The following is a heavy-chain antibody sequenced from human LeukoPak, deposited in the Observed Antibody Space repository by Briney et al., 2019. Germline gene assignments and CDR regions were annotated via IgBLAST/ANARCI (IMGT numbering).Heavy chain of an antibody. D-gene: IGHD1-26*01. CDR2: IIPIFGTA. Sequence: SVKVSCKASGGTFSSYAISWVRQAPGQGLEWMGGIIPIFGTANYAQKFQGRVTITADKSTSTAYMELSSLRSEDTAVYYCARGPEGATAYYFDYWGQGTLVTVSS. V-gene: IGHV1-69*06. J-gene: IGHJ4*02. CDR3: ARGPEGATAYYFDY. CDR1: GGTFSSYA.